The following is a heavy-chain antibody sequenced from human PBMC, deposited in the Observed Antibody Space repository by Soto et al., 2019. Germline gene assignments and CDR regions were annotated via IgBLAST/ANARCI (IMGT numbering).Heavy chain of an antibody. CDR2: INHSGST. D-gene: IGHD3-22*01. CDR3: ARGLIATSTMIVVVTLDY. V-gene: IGHV4-34*01. J-gene: IGHJ4*02. CDR1: GGPFSGYY. Sequence: PSETLSLTCAVYGGPFSGYYWSWIRQPPGKGLEWIGEINHSGSTNYNPSLKSRVTISVDTSKNQFSLKLSSVTAADTAVYYCARGLIATSTMIVVVTLDYWGQGTLVTVS.